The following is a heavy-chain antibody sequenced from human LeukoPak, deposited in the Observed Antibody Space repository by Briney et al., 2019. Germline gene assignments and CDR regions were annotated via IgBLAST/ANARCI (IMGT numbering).Heavy chain of an antibody. D-gene: IGHD6-19*01. J-gene: IGHJ5*02. CDR3: ARDFSGWSVDP. CDR1: GFTFSSYE. V-gene: IGHV3-30*02. Sequence: GGSLRLSCAASGFTFSSYEMNWVRQAPGKGLEWVAFIRYDGSNKYYADSVKGRFTISRDNSKNTLYLQMNSLRAEDTAVYYCARDFSGWSVDPWGQGTLVTVSS. CDR2: IRYDGSNK.